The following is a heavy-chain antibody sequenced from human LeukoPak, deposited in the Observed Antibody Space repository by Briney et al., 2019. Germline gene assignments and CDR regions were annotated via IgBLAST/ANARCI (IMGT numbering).Heavy chain of an antibody. CDR2: IYYSGST. J-gene: IGHJ3*02. CDR3: ARLPSYGSSSSAFDI. CDR1: GGSISSSSYY. D-gene: IGHD6-6*01. V-gene: IGHV4-39*01. Sequence: PSETLSLTCTVSGGSISSSSYYWGWIRQPPGKGLEWIGSIYYSGSTYYNPSLKSRVTISVDTSKNQFSLKLSSVTAADTAVFYCARLPSYGSSSSAFDIWGQGTMVTVSS.